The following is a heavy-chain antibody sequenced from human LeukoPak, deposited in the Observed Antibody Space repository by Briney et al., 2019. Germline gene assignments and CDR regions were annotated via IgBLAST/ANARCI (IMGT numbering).Heavy chain of an antibody. CDR1: GFTFSDYG. Sequence: GGSLRLSCAASGFTFSDYGMSWVRQAPGKGLEWVSAISGGAGSTYYADSVKGRFTISRANSENTLYLQMHRLRAEDTAVYYCAKDLVTGSLDYWGLGTLVTVSS. V-gene: IGHV3-23*01. D-gene: IGHD3-10*01. CDR3: AKDLVTGSLDY. CDR2: ISGGAGST. J-gene: IGHJ4*02.